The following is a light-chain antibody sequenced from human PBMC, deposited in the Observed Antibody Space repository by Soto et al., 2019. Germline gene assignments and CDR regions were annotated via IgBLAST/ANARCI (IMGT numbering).Light chain of an antibody. J-gene: IGKJ1*01. Sequence: EIVLTQSPGTLSLSPGERATLSCRASQSIRSNYVAWYQQKPGQGPRLLIYGASSRATGIPYRFSGSGSGTDFTLIISRLEPEDFAMYYCQQYGSSPRTFGQGTKVEIK. CDR2: GAS. CDR3: QQYGSSPRT. V-gene: IGKV3-20*01. CDR1: QSIRSNY.